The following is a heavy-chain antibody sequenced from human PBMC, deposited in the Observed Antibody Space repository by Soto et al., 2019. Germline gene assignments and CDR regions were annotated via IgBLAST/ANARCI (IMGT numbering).Heavy chain of an antibody. CDR1: GFTFSDYY. CDR3: TKMSSENYYDPVFS. V-gene: IGHV3-11*01. CDR2: ISSSGNTI. D-gene: IGHD3-22*01. J-gene: IGHJ5*01. Sequence: QVQLMESGGGLVQTSGSLRIACVASGFTFSDYYMSWVRQAPGKGLEWVSYISSSGNTIYYADSVKGRFTISRDNAKNSVYLQMNSLRAEDTALYFCTKMSSENYYDPVFSWGHGTLVTVSS.